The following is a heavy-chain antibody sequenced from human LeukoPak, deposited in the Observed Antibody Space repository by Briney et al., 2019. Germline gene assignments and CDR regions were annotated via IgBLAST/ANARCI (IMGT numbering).Heavy chain of an antibody. V-gene: IGHV4-59*04. CDR3: ATLSSTSSLDY. CDR2: IYHSGST. D-gene: IGHD2-2*01. Sequence: SETLSLTCTVSGGSISSYYWSWIRQPPGKGLEWIGSIYHSGSTYYNPSLKSRVTISVDTSKNQFSLKLSSVTAADTAVYYCATLSSTSSLDYWGQGTLVTVSS. J-gene: IGHJ4*02. CDR1: GGSISSYY.